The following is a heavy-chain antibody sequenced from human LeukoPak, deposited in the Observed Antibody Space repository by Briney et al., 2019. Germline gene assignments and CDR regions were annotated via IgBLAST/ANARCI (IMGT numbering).Heavy chain of an antibody. J-gene: IGHJ3*02. CDR3: ARGTLTAPRSAFDI. CDR1: GYTFTGYY. Sequence: GASVKVSCRASGYTFTGYYMSWVRQAPGQGLEWMGWINPDSGGTHYAQNFQGWVTMTRDTSISTAYMELCRLRSDDTAVYYCARGTLTAPRSAFDIWGQGTMVTVSS. V-gene: IGHV1-2*04. D-gene: IGHD1-14*01. CDR2: INPDSGGT.